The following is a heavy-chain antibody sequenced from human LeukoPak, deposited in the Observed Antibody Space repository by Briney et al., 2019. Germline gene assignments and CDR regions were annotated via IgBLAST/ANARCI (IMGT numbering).Heavy chain of an antibody. CDR3: ATLPSGSHIFDY. J-gene: IGHJ4*02. CDR2: INPNSGGT. D-gene: IGHD3-10*01. CDR1: GYTFTGYY. Sequence: ASVKVSCKASGYTFTGYYMHWVRQAPGQGLEWMGWINPNSGGTNYAQKFQGRVTMTRDTSISTAYMELYSLRSDDTAIYCCATLPSGSHIFDYWGQGTLVTVSS. V-gene: IGHV1-2*02.